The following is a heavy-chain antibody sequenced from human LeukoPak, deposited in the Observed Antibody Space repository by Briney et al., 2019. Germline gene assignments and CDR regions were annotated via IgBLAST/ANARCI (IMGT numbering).Heavy chain of an antibody. Sequence: GESLKISCKGSGNSFTSYWIGWVRQMPGKGLEWMGIIYPGDSDTRYSPSFQGQVTISADKSISTAYLQWSSLKASDTAMYYCARHDIVVVVAATPGAFDIWGQGTMVTVSS. D-gene: IGHD2-15*01. CDR1: GNSFTSYW. J-gene: IGHJ3*02. CDR3: ARHDIVVVVAATPGAFDI. CDR2: IYPGDSDT. V-gene: IGHV5-51*01.